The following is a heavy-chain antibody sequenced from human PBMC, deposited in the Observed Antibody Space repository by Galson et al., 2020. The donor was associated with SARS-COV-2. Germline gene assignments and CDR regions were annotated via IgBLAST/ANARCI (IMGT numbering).Heavy chain of an antibody. V-gene: IGHV3-9*01. CDR3: AKDMRYCSSTSCSYWYFDL. CDR1: GFTFDDYA. CDR2: ISWNSGSI. Sequence: GGSLRLSCAASGFTFDDYAMHWVRQAPGKGLEWVSGISWNSGSIGYADSVKGRFTISRDNAKNSLYLQMNSLRAEDTALYYCAKDMRYCSSTSCSYWYFDLWGRGTLVTVSS. J-gene: IGHJ2*01. D-gene: IGHD2-2*01.